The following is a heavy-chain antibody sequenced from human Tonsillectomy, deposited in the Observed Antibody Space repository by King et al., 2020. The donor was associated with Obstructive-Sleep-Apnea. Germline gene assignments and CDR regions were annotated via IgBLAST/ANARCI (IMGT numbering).Heavy chain of an antibody. CDR2: IKSKTDGGTT. V-gene: IGHV3-15*01. CDR3: STDPADYYFDY. Sequence: VQPVESGGGLVKPGGSLRLSCAASGFIFSDAWMSWVRQAPGKGLEWVGRIKSKTDGGTTDYAAPVKDRFTISRDDSKNTLFLQMNSLKIEDTAVYYCSTDPADYYFDYWGQGTLVTVSS. D-gene: IGHD3/OR15-3a*01. J-gene: IGHJ4*02. CDR1: GFIFSDAW.